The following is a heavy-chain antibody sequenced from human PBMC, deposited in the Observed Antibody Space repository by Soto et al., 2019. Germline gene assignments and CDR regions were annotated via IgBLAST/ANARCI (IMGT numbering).Heavy chain of an antibody. CDR1: GYTFTDYY. CDR3: SRRKGDYYDSSGYRYYFDY. Sequence: QVQLVQSGAAVKKPGASVKVSCKASGYTFTDYYVHWVRQAPGQGLEWMGWINPNSGGTKSAQKFQGRVTMTRDTSISTAYMELSRLRSDDSAVCYCSRRKGDYYDSSGYRYYFDYWGQGTLVTVSS. J-gene: IGHJ4*02. D-gene: IGHD3-22*01. V-gene: IGHV1-2*02. CDR2: INPNSGGT.